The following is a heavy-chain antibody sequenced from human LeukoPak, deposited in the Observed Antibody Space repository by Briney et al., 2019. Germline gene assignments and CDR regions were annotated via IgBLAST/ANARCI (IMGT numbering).Heavy chain of an antibody. CDR3: ARVGVIISHNWFDP. Sequence: SVKVSCKASGGISSNFAIHWVRQAPGQGLEWMGQITGLFATAHYAQKFQGRVTITTDESTSAVYMELSSLRSEDTAVYYCARVGVIISHNWFDPWGQGTLVTVSS. CDR1: GGISSNFA. J-gene: IGHJ5*02. V-gene: IGHV1-69*05. CDR2: ITGLFATA. D-gene: IGHD3-3*01.